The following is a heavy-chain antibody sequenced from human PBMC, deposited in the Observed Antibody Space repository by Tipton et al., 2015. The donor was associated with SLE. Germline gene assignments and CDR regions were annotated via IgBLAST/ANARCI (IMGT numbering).Heavy chain of an antibody. V-gene: IGHV4-34*09. CDR3: ARGGVGGYDYFDH. CDR1: GGSFSDYY. J-gene: IGHJ4*02. CDR2: IFRSGNA. D-gene: IGHD5-12*01. Sequence: TLSLTCAVYGGSFSDYYWSWIRQPPGKGLEWIGYIFRSGNAFYNPSLKSRVTISVDMSRNQFSLRLSSVTAADTAVYFCARGGVGGYDYFDHWGQGTLVTVSS.